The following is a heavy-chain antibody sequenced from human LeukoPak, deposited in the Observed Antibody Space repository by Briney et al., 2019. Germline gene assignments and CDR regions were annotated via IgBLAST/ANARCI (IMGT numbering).Heavy chain of an antibody. CDR3: VRDGMAVAGTAPLDY. Sequence: GGSLRLSCSASGFTFSSYAMHWVRQAPGKGLEYVSAISSSGDSTYYADSVKGRFTISRDNSKKTMYLQSCSVRPEDAAVYYCVRDGMAVAGTAPLDYWGQGTLVTVSS. CDR2: ISSSGDST. D-gene: IGHD6-19*01. J-gene: IGHJ4*02. CDR1: GFTFSSYA. V-gene: IGHV3-64D*09.